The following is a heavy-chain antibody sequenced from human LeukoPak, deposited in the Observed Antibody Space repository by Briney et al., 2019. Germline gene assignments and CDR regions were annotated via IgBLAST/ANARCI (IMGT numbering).Heavy chain of an antibody. J-gene: IGHJ3*02. V-gene: IGHV3-74*01. D-gene: IGHD2-8*01. CDR1: EFTFSTYW. Sequence: GGSLRLSCAASEFTFSTYWMHWVRQAPGKGLVWVSRLNTDGGSTSYADSVRGRFTISRDNAKNTLYLQMSSLTAEDTAVYYCAGDPHGNGPHDAFDIWGQGTMVTVSS. CDR3: AGDPHGNGPHDAFDI. CDR2: LNTDGGST.